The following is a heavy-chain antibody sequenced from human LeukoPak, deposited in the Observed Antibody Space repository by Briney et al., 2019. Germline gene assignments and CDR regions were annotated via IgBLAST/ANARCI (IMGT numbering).Heavy chain of an antibody. CDR2: INPNTGDT. CDR3: ASYPRYMSAPPFDY. CDR1: GYTFTGQF. V-gene: IGHV1-2*02. D-gene: IGHD5-12*01. J-gene: IGHJ4*02. Sequence: ASVKVSCKASGYTFTGQFMHWVRQAPGQGLEWMGWINPNTGDTNYAQKFQGRVTMTRDTTINTAYMDLSTLTSDDTTVYYCASYPRYMSAPPFDYWGQGTLVTVSS.